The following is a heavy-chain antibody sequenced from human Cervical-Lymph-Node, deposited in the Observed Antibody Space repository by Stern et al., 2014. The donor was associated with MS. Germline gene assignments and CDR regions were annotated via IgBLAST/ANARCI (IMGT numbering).Heavy chain of an antibody. CDR1: GYSFTTYW. Sequence: VQLVQSGAEVKKPGESLRISCEASGYSFTTYWITWVRQMPGKGLEWMGRIDPSDSYTKYSPSVQGHVTISADKSISTAYLQWSSLKASDTAMYYCARALGNWFDPWGQGTLVTVSS. CDR2: IDPSDSYT. D-gene: IGHD2/OR15-2a*01. V-gene: IGHV5-10-1*01. CDR3: ARALGNWFDP. J-gene: IGHJ5*02.